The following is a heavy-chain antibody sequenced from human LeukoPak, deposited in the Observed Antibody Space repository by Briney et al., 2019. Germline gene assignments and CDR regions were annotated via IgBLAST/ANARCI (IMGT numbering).Heavy chain of an antibody. V-gene: IGHV3-66*01. D-gene: IGHD2-8*01. J-gene: IGHJ4*02. Sequence: PGGSLRLSCAASGFTISSYDMTWVRQAPGKGLEWVSVIYTSGTTSYTDSVRGRFTISRDSSTNTVYFQMNSLRDEDTAVYYCARNGGGLGLRGQGTLVTVSS. CDR3: ARNGGGLGL. CDR1: GFTISSYD. CDR2: IYTSGTT.